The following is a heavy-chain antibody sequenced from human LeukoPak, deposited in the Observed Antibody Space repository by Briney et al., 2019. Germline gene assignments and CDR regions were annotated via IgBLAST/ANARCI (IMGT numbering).Heavy chain of an antibody. J-gene: IGHJ4*02. Sequence: GGSLRLSCAASGFTFSHYAMHWVRQAPGKGLEWVAVISYDGSNKYYADSVKGRFTISRDNSKNTLYLQMNSLSVEDTAVYYCARALYYYGSGEYYFDYWGQGTLVTVSS. CDR2: ISYDGSNK. V-gene: IGHV3-30-3*01. CDR3: ARALYYYGSGEYYFDY. CDR1: GFTFSHYA. D-gene: IGHD3-10*01.